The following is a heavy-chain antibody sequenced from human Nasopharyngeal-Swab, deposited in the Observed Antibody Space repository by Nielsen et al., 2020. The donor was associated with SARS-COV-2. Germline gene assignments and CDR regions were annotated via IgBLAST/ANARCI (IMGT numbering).Heavy chain of an antibody. CDR3: ARGRGGLRLITMISTESINDY. D-gene: IGHD3-22*01. CDR1: GYTFTSYD. V-gene: IGHV1-8*01. J-gene: IGHJ4*02. CDR2: VNPNSGNT. Sequence: ASVKVSCKASGYTFTSYDINWVRQATGQGLEWMGWVNPNSGNTGYAQKFQGRVTMTRNTSISTAYMELSSLRSEDTAVYYCARGRGGLRLITMISTESINDYWGQGTLVTVSS.